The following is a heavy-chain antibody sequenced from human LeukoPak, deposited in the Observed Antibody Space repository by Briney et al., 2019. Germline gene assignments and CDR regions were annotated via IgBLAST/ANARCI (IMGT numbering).Heavy chain of an antibody. CDR1: GFTFRTYW. J-gene: IGHJ4*02. CDR2: INSDGSST. D-gene: IGHD4-17*01. CDR3: ARDRDGDEDFDY. Sequence: PGGSLRLSCAASGFTFRTYWMHWVRQAPGKGLVWVSRINSDGSSTSYADSVKGRFTISSDTAKNSLYLQLNSLTVGDTAMYYCARDRDGDEDFDYWGRGTLVTVSS. V-gene: IGHV3-74*01.